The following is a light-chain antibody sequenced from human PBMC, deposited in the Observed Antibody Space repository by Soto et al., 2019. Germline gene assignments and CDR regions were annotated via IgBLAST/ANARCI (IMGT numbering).Light chain of an antibody. CDR3: QQYGSSSYT. CDR2: GAS. CDR1: QSNSSSY. V-gene: IGKV3-20*01. J-gene: IGKJ2*01. Sequence: EIVLTQSPGTLSLSPGERATLSCRASQSNSSSYLTWYQHKPGQAPRLLIYGASSRATGIPDRFSGSGSGTDFTLTISRLEPEDFAVYYCQQYGSSSYTFGQGTQLEIK.